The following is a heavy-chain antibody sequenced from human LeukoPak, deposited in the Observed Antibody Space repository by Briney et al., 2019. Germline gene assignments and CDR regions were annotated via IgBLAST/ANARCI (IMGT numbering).Heavy chain of an antibody. CDR2: IYYSGDS. CDR1: GGSISGSY. CDR3: ARHTYARPFDS. J-gene: IGHJ4*02. V-gene: IGHV4-59*08. D-gene: IGHD6-6*01. Sequence: PSETLSLTCTVSGGSISGSYWSWIRQPPGKGLEWIGYIYYSGDSYYNPSLKSRATISLDTSKNQFSLKVSSVTAADTAIYYCARHTYARPFDSWGQGTLVTVSS.